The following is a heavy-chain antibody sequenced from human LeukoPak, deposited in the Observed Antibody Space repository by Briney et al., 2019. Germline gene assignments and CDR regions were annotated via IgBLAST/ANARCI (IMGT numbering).Heavy chain of an antibody. D-gene: IGHD3-3*01. V-gene: IGHV3-30*18. Sequence: PGRSLRLSCATSGFTFSNYGVHWVRQAPGKGLEWVAFISYDGSNKYYVDSVKGRFTISRDNSKNTLYLQMNSLRAEDTAVYFCAKVGGVVIPGSFWGQGTLVTISS. CDR3: AKVGGVVIPGSF. CDR2: ISYDGSNK. J-gene: IGHJ4*02. CDR1: GFTFSNYG.